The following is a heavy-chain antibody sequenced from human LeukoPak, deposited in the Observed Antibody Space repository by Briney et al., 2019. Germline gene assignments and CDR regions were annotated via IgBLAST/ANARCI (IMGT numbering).Heavy chain of an antibody. Sequence: PSVKVSCKASGYTFTSYGISWVRQASGQGLEWMGWISAYNGDTNYAQKLQGRVPMTTDTSTSTAYMDLRRLRSDDKAVYYCARDQAWRGDAPFDIWGQGTMVTVSS. J-gene: IGHJ3*02. CDR3: ARDQAWRGDAPFDI. V-gene: IGHV1-18*04. CDR2: ISAYNGDT. CDR1: GYTFTSYG. D-gene: IGHD3-16*01.